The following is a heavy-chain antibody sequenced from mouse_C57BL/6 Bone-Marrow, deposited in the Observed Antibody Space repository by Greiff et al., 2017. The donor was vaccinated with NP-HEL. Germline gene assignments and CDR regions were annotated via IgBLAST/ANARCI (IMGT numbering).Heavy chain of an antibody. CDR2: IYPRSGNT. V-gene: IGHV1-81*01. Sequence: VKLQQSGAELARPGASVKLSCKASGYTFTSYGISWVKQRTGQGLEWIGEIYPRSGNTYYNEKFKGKATLTADKSSSTAYMELRSLTSEDSAVYFCAREGYYGSSLGYWGQGTTLTVSS. CDR1: GYTFTSYG. CDR3: AREGYYGSSLGY. J-gene: IGHJ2*01. D-gene: IGHD1-1*01.